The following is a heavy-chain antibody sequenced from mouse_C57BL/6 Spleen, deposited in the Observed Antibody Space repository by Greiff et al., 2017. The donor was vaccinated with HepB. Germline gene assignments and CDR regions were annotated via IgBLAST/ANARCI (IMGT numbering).Heavy chain of an antibody. D-gene: IGHD2-2*01. V-gene: IGHV1-22*01. CDR3: ARWGYVFMDY. J-gene: IGHJ4*01. Sequence: EVQLQQSGPELVKPGASVKMSCKASGYTFTDYNMHWVKQSHGKSLEWIGYINPNNGGTSYNQKFKGKATLNVKKYSSTAYMELRSLTSEDSAVYYCARWGYVFMDYWGQGTSVTVSS. CDR2: INPNNGGT. CDR1: GYTFTDYN.